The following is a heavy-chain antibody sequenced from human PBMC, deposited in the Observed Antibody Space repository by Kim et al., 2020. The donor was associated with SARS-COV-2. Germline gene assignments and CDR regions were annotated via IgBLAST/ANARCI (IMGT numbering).Heavy chain of an antibody. CDR3: AIGADVSGDYF. J-gene: IGHJ4*02. CDR2: IYSNVFGT. V-gene: IGHV3-23*03. Sequence: GGSLRLSCAASGLTFSDYALSWVRQAPGKGLEWVSIIYSNVFGTYYGDSVRGRFTISRDNSKNTVYLQMNSLGAEDTAMYYCAIGADVSGDYFGGQGTLV. D-gene: IGHD3-22*01. CDR1: GLTFSDYA.